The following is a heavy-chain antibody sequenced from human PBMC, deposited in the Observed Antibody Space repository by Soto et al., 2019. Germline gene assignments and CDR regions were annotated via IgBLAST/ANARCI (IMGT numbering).Heavy chain of an antibody. CDR3: ARDKITGLFDY. V-gene: IGHV4-34*01. CDR1: GGSFSGYY. CDR2: SNNSGST. Sequence: QVHLQQWGAGLLKPSETLSLTCAVYGGSFSGYYWTWIRQPPGTGLEWIGESNNSGSTNYNPSLKSRVTISVDTSKNQFSLKLTSVTAADTAVYYCARDKITGLFDYWGQGTLVTVSS. J-gene: IGHJ4*02. D-gene: IGHD2-8*02.